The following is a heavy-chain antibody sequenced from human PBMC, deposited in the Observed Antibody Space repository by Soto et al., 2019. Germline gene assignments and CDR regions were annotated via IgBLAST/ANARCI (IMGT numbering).Heavy chain of an antibody. CDR1: VSSIRIYD. V-gene: IGHV4-4*07. D-gene: IGHD6-19*01. CDR2: IYTSGST. CDR3: ARDSRGVDGNQRGYYFDY. J-gene: IGHJ4*02. Sequence: SWTXYLTCTVAVSSIRIYDSIWIRQPAGKGLQWIGRIYTSGSTNYNPSLKSRVTMSVDTSKNQFSLKLSSVTAADTAVYYCARDSRGVDGNQRGYYFDYWGQGTLVTVSS.